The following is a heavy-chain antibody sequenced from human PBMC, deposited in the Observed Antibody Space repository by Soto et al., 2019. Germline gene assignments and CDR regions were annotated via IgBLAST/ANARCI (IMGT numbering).Heavy chain of an antibody. CDR1: GGSISSGGYY. V-gene: IGHV4-31*03. D-gene: IGHD2-2*01. J-gene: IGHJ5*02. CDR2: VYHSGIT. Sequence: QVQLQESGPGLVTPSQTLSLTCTVSGGSISSGGYYWSWIRQHPGKSLEWIGYVYHSGITYYRPSLKSRVSISADTSKNQFSLNLSSVTAADTAVYYCARVGCNTTSCWLAPWGQVTLVTVSS. CDR3: ARVGCNTTSCWLAP.